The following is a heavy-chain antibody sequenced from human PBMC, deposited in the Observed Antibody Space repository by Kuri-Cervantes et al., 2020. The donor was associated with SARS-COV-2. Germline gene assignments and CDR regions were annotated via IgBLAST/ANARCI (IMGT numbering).Heavy chain of an antibody. CDR1: GYSISSGYY. CDR3: ARAYSSSWYGGGYYYYYYMDV. J-gene: IGHJ6*03. D-gene: IGHD6-13*01. V-gene: IGHV4-38-2*02. Sequence: GSLRLSCTVSGYSISSGYYWGWIRQPPGKGLEWIGSIYHSGSTYYNPSLKSRVTISVDTSKNQFSLKLSSVTAADTAVYYCARAYSSSWYGGGYYYYYYMDVWGQGTLVTVSS. CDR2: IYHSGST.